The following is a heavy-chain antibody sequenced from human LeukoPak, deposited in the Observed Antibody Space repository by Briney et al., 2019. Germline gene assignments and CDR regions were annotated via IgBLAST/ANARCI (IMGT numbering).Heavy chain of an antibody. J-gene: IGHJ6*02. Sequence: GGSLRLSCAASGFTFSSYAMSWVRQAPGKGLEWVSAISGSGGSTYYADSVKGRFTISRDNAKNSLYLQVNSLRAEDTALYYCAKDLGKGYYYYYGMDVWGQGTTVTVSS. CDR3: AKDLGKGYYYYYGMDV. CDR2: ISGSGGST. CDR1: GFTFSSYA. V-gene: IGHV3-23*01.